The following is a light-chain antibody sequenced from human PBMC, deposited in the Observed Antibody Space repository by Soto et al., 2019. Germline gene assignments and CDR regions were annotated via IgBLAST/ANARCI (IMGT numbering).Light chain of an antibody. CDR1: SSDVGSHDL. Sequence: QSVLTQPASVSGSPGQSIAISCTGTSSDVGSHDLVSWYQQQSGKVPKLIIYDVSSWPSGVSNRFSGSKSGNTASLTISGLQAEDEADYYRSSFTSTTTYVFGTGTKVTVL. CDR3: SSFTSTTTYV. J-gene: IGLJ1*01. CDR2: DVS. V-gene: IGLV2-14*02.